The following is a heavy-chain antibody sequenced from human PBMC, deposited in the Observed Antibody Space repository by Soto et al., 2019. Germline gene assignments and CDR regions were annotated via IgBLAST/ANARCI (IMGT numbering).Heavy chain of an antibody. V-gene: IGHV1-69*13. J-gene: IGHJ3*01. CDR2: IIPIFGTA. CDR1: GVTFSSYA. CDR3: ARDLRATTVGTPA. D-gene: IGHD4-17*01. Sequence: SVMVSCKASGVTFSSYAISWVRQAPVQGLEWMGWIIPIFGTANYAQKFQGRVTITADESTSTAYMELSSLRSEDTAVYYCARDLRATTVGTPAWGEGTMVNVS.